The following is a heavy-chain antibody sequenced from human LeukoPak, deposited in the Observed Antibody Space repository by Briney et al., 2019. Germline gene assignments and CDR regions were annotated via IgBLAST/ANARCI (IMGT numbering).Heavy chain of an antibody. CDR3: AGRDYGDPSFDY. CDR2: IYTSGST. V-gene: IGHV4-4*07. D-gene: IGHD4-17*01. Sequence: SETLSLTCTVSGGSISSYCWSWIRQPAGKGLEWIGRIYTSGSTNYNPSLKSRVTISVDKSKNQFSLKLSSVTAADTAVYYCAGRDYGDPSFDYWGQGTLVTVSS. CDR1: GGSISSYC. J-gene: IGHJ4*02.